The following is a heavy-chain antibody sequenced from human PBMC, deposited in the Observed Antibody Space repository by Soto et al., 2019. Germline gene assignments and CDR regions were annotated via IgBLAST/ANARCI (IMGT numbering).Heavy chain of an antibody. CDR1: GCTFTSSA. V-gene: IGHV1-58*02. CDR2: IVVGSGNT. J-gene: IGHJ6*03. D-gene: IGHD5-18*01. Sequence: QMQLVQSGPEVKKPGTSVKVSCKDSGCTFTSSAMQWVRQTRGQRLEWIGLIVVGSGNTNYAQKFQERVTITRDMSTSTAYMELSSLRSEDTAVYYCAARLSGYRGTYYYYYMDVWAKGTTVTVSS. CDR3: AARLSGYRGTYYYYYMDV.